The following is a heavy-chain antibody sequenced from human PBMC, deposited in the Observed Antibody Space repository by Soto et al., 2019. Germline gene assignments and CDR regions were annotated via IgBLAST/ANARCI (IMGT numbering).Heavy chain of an antibody. V-gene: IGHV1-58*01. D-gene: IGHD2-8*01. J-gene: IGHJ4*02. CDR2: IAVGSGYT. CDR1: GSTFTSSA. CDR3: AADATAWQQMVPSDY. Sequence: SVKVSCKASGSTFTSSAFQWVRQARGQRLEWIGWIAVGSGYTNYAQRFQDRVTLTRDMSTATTYMELSRLTSEDTAIYYCAADATAWQQMVPSDYWGQGTLVTVSS.